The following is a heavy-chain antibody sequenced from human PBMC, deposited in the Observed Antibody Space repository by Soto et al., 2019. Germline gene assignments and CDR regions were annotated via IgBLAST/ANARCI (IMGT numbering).Heavy chain of an antibody. CDR2: IYYSGST. D-gene: IGHD5-18*01. V-gene: IGHV4-39*07. CDR1: GGSISSSSYY. CDR3: ARDRYSYGYYYYYGMDV. J-gene: IGHJ6*02. Sequence: PSETLSLTCTVSGGSISSSSYYWGWIRQPPGKGLEWIGSIYYSGSTYYNPSLKSRVTISVDTSKNQFSLKLSSVTAADTAVYYCARDRYSYGYYYYYGMDVWGQGTTVTVSS.